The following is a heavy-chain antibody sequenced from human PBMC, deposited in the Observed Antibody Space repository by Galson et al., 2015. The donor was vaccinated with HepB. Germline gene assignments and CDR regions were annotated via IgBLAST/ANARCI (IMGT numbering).Heavy chain of an antibody. D-gene: IGHD3-22*01. CDR1: GFTFSSYA. V-gene: IGHV3-64D*06. J-gene: IGHJ6*02. CDR2: ISNNGGST. Sequence: SLRLSCAASGFTFSSYAMHWVRQAPGKGLEYVSTISNNGGSTYYADSVKGRSTISRDNSKNTLYLQMSSLRAEDTAVYYCVKAHFTTPSFYGMDVWGQGTTVTVSS. CDR3: VKAHFTTPSFYGMDV.